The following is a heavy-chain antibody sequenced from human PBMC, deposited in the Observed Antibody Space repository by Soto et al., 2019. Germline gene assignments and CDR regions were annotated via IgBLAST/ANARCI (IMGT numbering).Heavy chain of an antibody. D-gene: IGHD3-3*01. CDR3: ARVDDDDFFDS. J-gene: IGHJ4*02. V-gene: IGHV4-30-2*01. CDR1: GGSISIGSYS. Sequence: QLHLQESGSRLVKPSQTLSLTCTVSGGSISIGSYSWSWIRQPPGKGLEWIGSIWPSGTTNYNPSLRSRVTMSVDRYKSQFSLRLDSVTAADTAVFYCARVDDDDFFDSWGQGILVTVSS. CDR2: IWPSGTT.